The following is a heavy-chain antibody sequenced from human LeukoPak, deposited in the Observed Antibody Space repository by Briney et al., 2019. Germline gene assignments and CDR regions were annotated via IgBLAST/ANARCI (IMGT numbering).Heavy chain of an antibody. CDR1: GVSISSGGYH. V-gene: IGHV4-31*03. CDR2: SYYTGST. D-gene: IGHD3-10*01. Sequence: SETLSLTCTVSGVSISSGGYHWSWLRQHPGKGLEWIGYSYYTGSTHYNPSLESRVSLSVDPSKNQFSLKLNSVTAGDTAGYYCVRWRTALIQEVIPFDYWGQGPLVPVSS. J-gene: IGHJ4*02. CDR3: VRWRTALIQEVIPFDY.